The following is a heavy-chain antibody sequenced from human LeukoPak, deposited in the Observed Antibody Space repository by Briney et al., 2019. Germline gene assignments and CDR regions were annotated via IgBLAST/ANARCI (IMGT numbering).Heavy chain of an antibody. V-gene: IGHV1-2*02. CDR2: INPNRGGT. D-gene: IGHD5-18*01. CDR3: ASGYRFRN. Sequence: VASVKASFKASGYPFTDYYMHWVRQAPGQGLEWMGWINPNRGGTDYAQKFQGRVTMTRDTSISTAYMELSRLRYDDTAVYYCASGYRFRNWGQGTLVTVSS. CDR1: GYPFTDYY. J-gene: IGHJ4*02.